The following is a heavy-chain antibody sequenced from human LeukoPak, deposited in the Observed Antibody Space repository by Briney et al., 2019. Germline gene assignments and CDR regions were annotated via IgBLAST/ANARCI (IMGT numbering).Heavy chain of an antibody. CDR1: GGSFSGYY. CDR2: INHSGST. D-gene: IGHD5-12*01. CDR3: ARDIVDYYFYYYYMDV. J-gene: IGHJ6*03. V-gene: IGHV4-34*01. Sequence: SETLSLTCAVYGGSFSGYYWSWIRQPPGKGLEWIGEINHSGSTNYNPSLKSRVTISVDTSKNQFSLKLSSVTAADTAVYYCARDIVDYYFYYYYMDVWGKGTTVTVSS.